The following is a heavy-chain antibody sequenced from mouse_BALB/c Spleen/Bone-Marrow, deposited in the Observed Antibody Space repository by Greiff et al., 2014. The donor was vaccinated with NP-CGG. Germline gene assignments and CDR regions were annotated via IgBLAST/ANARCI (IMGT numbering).Heavy chain of an antibody. D-gene: IGHD4-1*01. CDR2: IYPGNNDA. CDR1: GYTFTNYW. CDR3: ARNWDWVFAY. V-gene: IGHV1-5*01. J-gene: IGHJ3*01. Sequence: EVQLQESGTVLARPGASLRMSCKASGYTFTNYWINWIKQRPGQGLEWIGAIYPGNNDAKYTQKFKAKAKLTAVTSTSTADMEHSSQTNEDSAVYDCARNWDWVFAYWGQGTLVTVSA.